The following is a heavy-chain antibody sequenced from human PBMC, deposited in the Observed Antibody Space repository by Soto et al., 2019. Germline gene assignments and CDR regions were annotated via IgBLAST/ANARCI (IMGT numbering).Heavy chain of an antibody. J-gene: IGHJ4*02. CDR2: MYYSGAT. V-gene: IGHV4-39*01. CDR1: GGSISSNSYY. CDR3: ARHAAYDSVWGKSDGSDY. Sequence: QLQLQESGPGLVKPSETLSLACTVSGGSISSNSYYWDWIRQPPGKGLEWIGSMYYSGATYHNPSLHSRVTISVDTSKNQFSLHQSSVTAADTAVYYCARHAAYDSVWGKSDGSDYWGQGTLFTVSS. D-gene: IGHD3-16*01.